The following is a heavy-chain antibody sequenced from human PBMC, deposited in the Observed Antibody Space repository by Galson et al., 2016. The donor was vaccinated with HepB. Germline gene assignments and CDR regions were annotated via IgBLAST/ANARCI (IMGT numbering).Heavy chain of an antibody. V-gene: IGHV1-69*13. Sequence: SVKVSCKASGGTFSSNVFSWVRLAPGQGLEWLGGIIPSFATPSYAQKFQGRVTITADASTTTAYMELTGLRSEDTAIYYCATDGDFLSGLHFWGQGTLVAVSS. CDR1: GGTFSSNV. CDR2: IIPSFATP. D-gene: IGHD3-3*01. J-gene: IGHJ4*02. CDR3: ATDGDFLSGLHF.